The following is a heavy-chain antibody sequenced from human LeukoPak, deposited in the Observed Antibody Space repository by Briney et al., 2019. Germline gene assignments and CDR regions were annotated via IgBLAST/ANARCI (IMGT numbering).Heavy chain of an antibody. Sequence: GGSLRLSWAASGFIFSNFWMTWVRQVPGKGLERVANVGKDGSEKHYVDSVRGRFTISRDNAKNSVYLQMSGLRGEDTAIYYCARDIDTNFWGQGTLVTVSS. CDR2: VGKDGSEK. J-gene: IGHJ4*02. CDR3: ARDIDTNF. CDR1: GFIFSNFW. D-gene: IGHD1-26*01. V-gene: IGHV3-7*03.